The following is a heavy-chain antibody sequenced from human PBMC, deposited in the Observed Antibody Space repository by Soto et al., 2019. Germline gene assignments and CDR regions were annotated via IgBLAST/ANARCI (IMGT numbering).Heavy chain of an antibody. CDR3: ARHDREALWFDP. J-gene: IGHJ5*02. V-gene: IGHV4-39*01. Sequence: PSETMYLTSTASGGSISSSSYDWGWIRQPPGKGLEWIGSIYYSGSTYYNPSLKSRVTISVDTSKNQFSLKLSSVTAADTAVYYCARHDREALWFDPWGQGTLVTVSS. D-gene: IGHD1-26*01. CDR2: IYYSGST. CDR1: GGSISSSSYD.